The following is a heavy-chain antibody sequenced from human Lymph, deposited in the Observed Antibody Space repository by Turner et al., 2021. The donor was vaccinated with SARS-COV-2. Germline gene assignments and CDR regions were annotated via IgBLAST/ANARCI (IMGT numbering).Heavy chain of an antibody. Sequence: EVQLLESGGGLVQPGVSLILSCSASGFTFSSYAMSWVRQAQGKGLEWVSAISGSGGSTYYADSVKGRFTISRDNSKNTLYLQMNSLRAEDTAVYYCAKEGDTAMVNFDYWGQGTLVTVSS. CDR3: AKEGDTAMVNFDY. J-gene: IGHJ4*02. CDR1: GFTFSSYA. CDR2: ISGSGGST. V-gene: IGHV3-23*01. D-gene: IGHD5-18*01.